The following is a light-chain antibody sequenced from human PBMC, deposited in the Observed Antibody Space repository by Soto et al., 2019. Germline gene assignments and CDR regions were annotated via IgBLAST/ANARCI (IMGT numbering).Light chain of an antibody. V-gene: IGKV3-11*01. CDR2: DAS. J-gene: IGKJ4*01. CDR1: QSVDIY. Sequence: EVVLTQSPATLSLSPGERATLSCRASQSVDIYLAWYQQKPGQAPRLLIYDASNRAPGIPARFSGSGSGTDFTLTISSLEPEDFAVYYCQQRKYWPPLTFGGGTRVEIK. CDR3: QQRKYWPPLT.